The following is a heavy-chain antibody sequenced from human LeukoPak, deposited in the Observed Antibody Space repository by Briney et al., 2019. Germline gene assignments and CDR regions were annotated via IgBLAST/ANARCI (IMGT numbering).Heavy chain of an antibody. V-gene: IGHV4-39*07. CDR1: GGSISSSSYY. Sequence: SETLSLTCTVSGGSISSSSYYWGWIRQPPGKGLEWIGSIYYSGSTYYNPSLKSRVTISVDTSKNQFSLKLSSVTAADTAVYYCARTEATRLGVADPWGQGTLVNVSS. CDR2: IYYSGST. J-gene: IGHJ5*02. CDR3: ARTEATRLGVADP. D-gene: IGHD6-6*01.